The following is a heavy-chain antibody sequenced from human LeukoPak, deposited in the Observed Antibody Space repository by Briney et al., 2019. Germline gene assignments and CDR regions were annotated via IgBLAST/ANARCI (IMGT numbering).Heavy chain of an antibody. Sequence: GGSPRLSCAASGFTFTIYGMNWLRQAPGKGLEWVSYLSGRSDSIYYAESVKGRFTISRDNARNSLYLQMNSLRDEDTAVYYCARDFRYRDSSGYYSFDYWGQGTLVTVSS. V-gene: IGHV3-48*02. J-gene: IGHJ4*02. D-gene: IGHD3-22*01. CDR2: LSGRSDSI. CDR3: ARDFRYRDSSGYYSFDY. CDR1: GFTFTIYG.